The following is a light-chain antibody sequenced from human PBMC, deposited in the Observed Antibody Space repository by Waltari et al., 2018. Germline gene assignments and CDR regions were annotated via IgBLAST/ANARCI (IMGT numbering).Light chain of an antibody. V-gene: IGLV1-40*01. J-gene: IGLJ3*02. CDR3: QSYDTSLSVV. CDR1: GSNIGAGYD. CDR2: GTS. Sequence: QSVLTQPPSVSGAPGQRVTISCTGSGSNIGAGYDVHWYQPLPRAAPKLLIYGTSTRPLGVPDRFFGSKSGTSASLAITGLQAEDEADYYCQSYDTSLSVVFGGGTKLTVL.